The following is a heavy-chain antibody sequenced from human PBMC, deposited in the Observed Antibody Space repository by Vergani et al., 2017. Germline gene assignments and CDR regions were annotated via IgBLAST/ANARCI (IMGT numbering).Heavy chain of an antibody. D-gene: IGHD3-3*01. CDR3: ARDXVTYYDFWSGYYTYFQH. Sequence: QVQLVQSGAEVKKPGASVKVSCKASGYTFTSYGITWVRQAPGQGLEWMGWISAYNGNTNYAQKLQGRVTMTTDTSTSTAYMELRSLRSDDTAVYYCARDXVTYYDFWSGYYTYFQHWGQGTLVTVSS. V-gene: IGHV1-18*04. J-gene: IGHJ1*01. CDR1: GYTFTSYG. CDR2: ISAYNGNT.